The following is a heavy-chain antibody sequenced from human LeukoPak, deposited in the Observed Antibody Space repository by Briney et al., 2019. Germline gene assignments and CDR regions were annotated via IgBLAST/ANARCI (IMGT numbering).Heavy chain of an antibody. J-gene: IGHJ4*02. Sequence: GGSLRLSCAASGFTFSSYGMSWVRQAPGKGLEWVSAISGSGGSTYYADSVKGRFTISRGNSKNTLYLQMNSLRAEDTAVYYCAKERYSGSYPWYFDYWGQGTLVTVSS. V-gene: IGHV3-23*01. CDR1: GFTFSSYG. CDR2: ISGSGGST. D-gene: IGHD1-26*01. CDR3: AKERYSGSYPWYFDY.